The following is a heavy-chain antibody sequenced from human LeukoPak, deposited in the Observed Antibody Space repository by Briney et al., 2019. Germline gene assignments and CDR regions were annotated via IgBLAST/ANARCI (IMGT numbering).Heavy chain of an antibody. J-gene: IGHJ4*02. CDR2: ISAYNGNT. D-gene: IGHD3-10*01. V-gene: IGHV1-18*01. CDR1: GYTFTSYG. CDR3: ARVAILLWFGELSGLDY. Sequence: ASVKVSCKASGYTFTSYGISWVRQAPGQGLEWMGWISAYNGNTNYAQKLQGRVTMTTDTSTSTAYMELRSLRSDDTAVYYCARVAILLWFGELSGLDYWGQGTLVTVSS.